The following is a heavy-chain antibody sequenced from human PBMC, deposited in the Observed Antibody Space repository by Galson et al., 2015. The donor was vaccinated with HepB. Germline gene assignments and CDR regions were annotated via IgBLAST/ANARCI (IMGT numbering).Heavy chain of an antibody. V-gene: IGHV5-10-1*01. CDR1: GYSFTTYW. D-gene: IGHD3-10*01. J-gene: IGHJ1*01. Sequence: QSGAEVKKPGESLKISCKGSGYSFTTYWISWVRQMPGKGLEWMGRIDPSDSYTYYSPSFQGHVSISVDKAITTVYLQWSSLKASDTAMYYCARHRGIVELVWEHGGQGPLVTGSS. CDR2: IDPSDSYT. CDR3: ARHRGIVELVWEH.